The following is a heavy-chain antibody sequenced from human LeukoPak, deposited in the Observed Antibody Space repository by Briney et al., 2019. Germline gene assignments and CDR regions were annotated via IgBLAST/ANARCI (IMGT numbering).Heavy chain of an antibody. J-gene: IGHJ4*02. CDR1: GGPFSGYF. CDR3: AGRYYYNLGSFPFDF. CDR2: IHNSGTT. Sequence: SETLSLTCAVSGGPFSGYFWSWIRHSSGEGLEWIGEIHNSGTTNNNPSLNSRVTLSEDTSKDQFYLNLSVLTAADTAFYYVAGRYYYNLGSFPFDFCGQGTLVTVSS. D-gene: IGHD1-26*01. V-gene: IGHV4-34*01.